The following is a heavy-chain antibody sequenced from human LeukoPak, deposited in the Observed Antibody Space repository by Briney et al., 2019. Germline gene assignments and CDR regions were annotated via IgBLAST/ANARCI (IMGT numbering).Heavy chain of an antibody. V-gene: IGHV1-18*01. CDR1: GYTFTSYA. CDR2: ISVYNGNT. D-gene: IGHD6-19*01. Sequence: GASVKVSCKASGYTFTSYAISWVRRAPGQGLEWMGWISVYNGNTNFAQKLQGRVTMTADTSTSTAYMELRSLRSDDTAVYYCARDQLWLVQPRSANLNFDYWGQGTLVTVSS. J-gene: IGHJ4*02. CDR3: ARDQLWLVQPRSANLNFDY.